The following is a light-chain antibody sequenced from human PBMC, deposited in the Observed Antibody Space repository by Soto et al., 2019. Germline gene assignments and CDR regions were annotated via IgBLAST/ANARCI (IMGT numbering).Light chain of an antibody. Sequence: EIVLTQSPGTLSLSPGERATLSCRASQSVSSTYLAWYQQKPGRAPRLLIYGASSRATGIPDRFSGGGSGTDFTLTISRVEPEDFAVYYCQQCGSSPWTFGQGTKV. J-gene: IGKJ1*01. CDR1: QSVSSTY. V-gene: IGKV3-20*01. CDR3: QQCGSSPWT. CDR2: GAS.